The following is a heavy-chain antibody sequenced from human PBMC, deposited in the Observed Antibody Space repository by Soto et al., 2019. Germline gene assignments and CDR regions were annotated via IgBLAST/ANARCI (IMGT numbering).Heavy chain of an antibody. V-gene: IGHV3-30*18. CDR3: AKEVHCGGGSCSWSEGFAY. CDR1: GFIFSSYG. J-gene: IGHJ4*02. D-gene: IGHD2-15*01. CDR2: ISYEGSHT. Sequence: QVQLVESGGGVVQPGRSLRLSCAASGFIFSSYGMHWVRQAPGKGLEWVAVISYEGSHTYYADSVKGRFTITRDNSKNTLYLQVNSLRPEETAVYYCAKEVHCGGGSCSWSEGFAYWGQGTLLTVSS.